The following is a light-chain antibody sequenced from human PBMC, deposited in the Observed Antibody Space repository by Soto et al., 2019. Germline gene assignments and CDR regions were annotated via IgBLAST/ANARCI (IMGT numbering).Light chain of an antibody. CDR1: SSNIGSNF. Sequence: QSVLTQPPSASGTPGQRVTISCSGSSSNIGSNFVYWYQQRPGTAPRLLIYNNDQRPSGVPDRFSGSKSGTSASLAISGLQSEDEADYSCAAWDDSLSVLYVFGTGTKLTVL. J-gene: IGLJ1*01. CDR2: NND. CDR3: AAWDDSLSVLYV. V-gene: IGLV1-47*02.